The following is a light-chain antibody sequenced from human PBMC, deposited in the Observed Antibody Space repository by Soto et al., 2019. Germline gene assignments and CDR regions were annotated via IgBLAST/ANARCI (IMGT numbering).Light chain of an antibody. V-gene: IGLV2-14*01. CDR3: ASSRSETILV. CDR1: RSDIGDSNF. Sequence: QSALTQPASVSGSPGQSVTISCTGPRSDIGDSNFISWYQHSPGKAPRLLIYEVNNRPSGVSKRFSGSKAGNTASLTISGLLDDDEADYFCASSRSETILVFGSRTMVTVL. CDR2: EVN. J-gene: IGLJ1*01.